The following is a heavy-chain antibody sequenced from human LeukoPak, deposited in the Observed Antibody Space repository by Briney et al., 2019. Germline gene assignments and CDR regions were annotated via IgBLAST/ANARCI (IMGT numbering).Heavy chain of an antibody. CDR1: GYTFTSYG. J-gene: IGHJ5*02. D-gene: IGHD3-22*01. Sequence: ASVKVSCKASGYTFTSYGISWVRQAPGQGLEWMGWISAYNGNTNYAQKPQGRVTMTTDTSTSTAYMELRSLRSDDTAVYYCARGGSSGYYGTSNWFDPWGQGTLVTVSS. CDR2: ISAYNGNT. V-gene: IGHV1-18*01. CDR3: ARGGSSGYYGTSNWFDP.